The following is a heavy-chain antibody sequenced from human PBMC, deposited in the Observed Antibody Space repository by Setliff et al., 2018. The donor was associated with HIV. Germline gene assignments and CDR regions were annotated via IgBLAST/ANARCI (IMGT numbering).Heavy chain of an antibody. V-gene: IGHV4-31*03. D-gene: IGHD2-15*01. Sequence: PSETLSLTCSVSGDSISSGAYYWSWIRQHPVKGLEWIGYIFSSGITYYSPSLHSRVTISLDTSKNQFSLNLTSITAADTAVYYCTRDTGGGGFPMDVWGKGTTGTVS. CDR1: GDSISSGAYY. CDR2: IFSSGIT. CDR3: TRDTGGGGFPMDV. J-gene: IGHJ6*03.